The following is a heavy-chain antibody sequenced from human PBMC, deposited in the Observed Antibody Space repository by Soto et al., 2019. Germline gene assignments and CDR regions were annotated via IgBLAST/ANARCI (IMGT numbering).Heavy chain of an antibody. CDR1: GGTCSSYA. V-gene: IGHV1-69*13. CDR2: IIPIFGTA. Sequence: SVKVSCKASGGTCSSYAISWVRQAPGQGLEWMGGIIPIFGTANYAQKFQGRVTITADESTSTAYMELSSLRSEDTAVYYWARDLAAAGPDAFGIWGQGTMVTVSS. D-gene: IGHD6-13*01. J-gene: IGHJ3*02. CDR3: ARDLAAAGPDAFGI.